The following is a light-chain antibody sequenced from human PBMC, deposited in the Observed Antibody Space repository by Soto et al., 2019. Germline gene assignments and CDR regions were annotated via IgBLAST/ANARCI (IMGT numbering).Light chain of an antibody. V-gene: IGKV4-1*01. CDR3: QQYYSTPYT. J-gene: IGKJ2*01. CDR1: RSVLYSSNNKNY. CDR2: RAS. Sequence: DIVMTQSPDSLAVSLGERATINCKSSRSVLYSSNNKNYLAWYQQKPGQPPKLLIYRASTRESGVPDRFSGSGSGTDFTLTINSLQPEDVAVYYCQQYYSTPYTFGQGTKLEIK.